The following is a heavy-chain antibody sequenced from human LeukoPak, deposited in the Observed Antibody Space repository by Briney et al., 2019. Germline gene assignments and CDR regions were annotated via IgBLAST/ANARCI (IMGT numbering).Heavy chain of an antibody. J-gene: IGHJ4*02. D-gene: IGHD1-26*01. CDR2: ISSSGSTI. Sequence: GGSLRLSCAASGFTFSNYEMNWVRQAPGKGLEWVSHISSSGSTIYYADSVKGRFTIPRDNAKNSLYLQMNSLRAEDTAVYYCARGGRATDYWGQGTLVTVSS. CDR1: GFTFSNYE. CDR3: ARGGRATDY. V-gene: IGHV3-48*03.